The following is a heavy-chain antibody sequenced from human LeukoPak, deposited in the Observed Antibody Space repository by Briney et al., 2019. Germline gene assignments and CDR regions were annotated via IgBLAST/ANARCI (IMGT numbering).Heavy chain of an antibody. CDR2: IYYSGST. J-gene: IGHJ4*02. CDR3: ARTLPSGSGDY. Sequence: SETLSLTCAVYGGSFSGYYWSWIRQPPGKGLEWIGSIYYSGSTYYNPSLKSRVTISVDTSKNQFSLKLSSVTAADTAVYYCARTLPSGSGDYWGQGTLVTVSS. V-gene: IGHV4-34*01. D-gene: IGHD3-10*01. CDR1: GGSFSGYY.